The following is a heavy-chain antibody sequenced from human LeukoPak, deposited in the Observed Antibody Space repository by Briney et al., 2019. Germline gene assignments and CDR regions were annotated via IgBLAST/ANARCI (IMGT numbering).Heavy chain of an antibody. D-gene: IGHD4-17*01. CDR3: ARTVTVTTGYFDY. Sequence: GESLKISCKGSGSSFTSHWIGWVRQMPGKGLAWMGIIYPGDSDTKYSPSFQGQVTISADKSISTAYLQCSSLKASDTAMYYCARTVTVTTGYFDYWGQGTLVTVSS. J-gene: IGHJ4*02. CDR2: IYPGDSDT. CDR1: GSSFTSHW. V-gene: IGHV5-51*01.